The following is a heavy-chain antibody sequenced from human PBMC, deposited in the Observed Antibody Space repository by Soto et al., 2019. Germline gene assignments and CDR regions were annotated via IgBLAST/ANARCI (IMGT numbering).Heavy chain of an antibody. CDR1: GYTFTSYG. CDR2: ISAHNGNT. V-gene: IGHV1-18*01. D-gene: IGHD1-1*01. J-gene: IGHJ4*02. Sequence: QVHLVQSGAEVKKPGASVKVSCKASGYTFTSYGITWVRQAPGQGLEWMGWISAHNGNTDYAQKLQGRVIVTRDTSTSTAYMELRSLRSDDKAVYYCARGRYGDYWGQGALVTVSS. CDR3: ARGRYGDY.